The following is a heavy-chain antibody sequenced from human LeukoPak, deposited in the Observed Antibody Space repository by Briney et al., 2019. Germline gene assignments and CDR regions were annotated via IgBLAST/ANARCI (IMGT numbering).Heavy chain of an antibody. CDR1: GFTFSSHG. D-gene: IGHD6-13*01. CDR2: ISGSGGST. CDR3: AKDLDPTIAAAGPYFDY. J-gene: IGHJ4*02. V-gene: IGHV3-23*01. Sequence: GGSLRLSCAASGFTFSSHGMSWVRQAPGKGLEWVSAISGSGGSTYYADSVKGRFTMSRDNSKNTLYLQMNSLRAEDTAVYYCAKDLDPTIAAAGPYFDYWGQGTLVTVSS.